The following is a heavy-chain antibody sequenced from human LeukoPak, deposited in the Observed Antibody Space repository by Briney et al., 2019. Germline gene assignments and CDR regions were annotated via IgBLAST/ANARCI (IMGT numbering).Heavy chain of an antibody. V-gene: IGHV4-59*01. D-gene: IGHD3-22*01. CDR1: GGSISSYY. J-gene: IGHJ4*02. CDR3: ARVSTYYYDSSGYRYFDY. CDR2: IYYSGST. Sequence: PSETLSLTCTVSGGSISSYYWSWIRQPPGKGLEWIGYIYYSGSTNYNPSLKSRVTISVDTSKNQFSLKLSSVTAADTAVYYCARVSTYYYDSSGYRYFDYWAREPWSPSPQ.